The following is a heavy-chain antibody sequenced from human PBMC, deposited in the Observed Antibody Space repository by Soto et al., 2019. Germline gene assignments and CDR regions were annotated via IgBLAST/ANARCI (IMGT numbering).Heavy chain of an antibody. CDR2: MSRSGGT. D-gene: IGHD1-1*01. V-gene: IGHV4-34*01. J-gene: IGHJ3*02. CDR3: ARVERGTATTVVDAFDI. Sequence: QVQLQQWGAGLLKPWETLSLTCAVYGGYVSSGSYYWSWIRQPPGKGLEWTGDMSRSGGTDFNASTQRRLTMSVDTSKHQFSLEMSSVTASDTALYYCARVERGTATTVVDAFDIWGPGTMVTVSS. CDR1: GGYVSSGSYY.